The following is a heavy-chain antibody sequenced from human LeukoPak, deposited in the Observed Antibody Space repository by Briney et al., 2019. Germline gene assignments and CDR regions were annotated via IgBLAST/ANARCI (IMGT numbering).Heavy chain of an antibody. CDR1: GFTFSSYE. D-gene: IGHD3-22*01. CDR3: ARSPTMRVARGDY. Sequence: PGGSLRLSCAASGFTFSSYEMNWVRQAPGKGLEWVSYISSSGSTIYYADSVKGRFTISRDNAKNSLYLQMNSLRAEDTAVYYCARSPTMRVARGDYWGQGTLVTVSS. CDR2: ISSSGSTI. J-gene: IGHJ4*02. V-gene: IGHV3-48*03.